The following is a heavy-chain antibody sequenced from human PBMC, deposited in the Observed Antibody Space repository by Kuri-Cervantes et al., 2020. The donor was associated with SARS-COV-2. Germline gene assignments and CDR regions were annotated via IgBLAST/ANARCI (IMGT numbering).Heavy chain of an antibody. V-gene: IGHV3-7*01. CDR1: AFTFSRHW. Sequence: GESLKISCAASAFTFSRHWMSWVRQAPGKGLEWVANIKQDGSEKYYVDSVKGRFTISRDNAKNSLYLQMNSLRAEDTAIYYCASSGNWNDDFDYWGQGTPVTVSS. CDR2: IKQDGSEK. CDR3: ASSGNWNDDFDY. D-gene: IGHD1-1*01. J-gene: IGHJ4*02.